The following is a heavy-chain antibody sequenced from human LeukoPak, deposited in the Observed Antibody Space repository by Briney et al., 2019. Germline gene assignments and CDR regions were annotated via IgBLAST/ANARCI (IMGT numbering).Heavy chain of an antibody. D-gene: IGHD4-11*01. Sequence: GESLKISCTGSGYTFTSFWNGWARPMPGKGLEWMAIIFPQDSQTTYTPSFQGQVIISADKSISAAYLQWNTLKASDTAMYYCALLTSKGLEFWGQGTLVTVSS. V-gene: IGHV5-51*01. CDR3: ALLTSKGLEF. J-gene: IGHJ4*02. CDR2: IFPQDSQT. CDR1: GYTFTSFW.